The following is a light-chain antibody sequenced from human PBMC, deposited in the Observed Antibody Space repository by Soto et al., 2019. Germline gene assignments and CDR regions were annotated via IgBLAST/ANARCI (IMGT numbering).Light chain of an antibody. CDR3: QQYGRSPTWT. Sequence: EIVLTQSPGTLSLSPGERATLSCRASQSVSSSYLAWYQQKPGKAPRPLIYGASSRATGIPHRFSGSGSGTDFTLTISRLEPEDFAVYYCQQYGRSPTWTFGQGTKVEIK. CDR2: GAS. CDR1: QSVSSSY. J-gene: IGKJ1*01. V-gene: IGKV3-20*01.